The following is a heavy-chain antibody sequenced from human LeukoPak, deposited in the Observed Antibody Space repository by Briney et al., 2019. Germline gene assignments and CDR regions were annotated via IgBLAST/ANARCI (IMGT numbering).Heavy chain of an antibody. CDR3: ARDWGGYSSSWYIRGFDP. CDR2: IKQDGSEK. J-gene: IGHJ5*02. Sequence: GGSLRLSCAASGFTFSSYWMSWVRQAPGKGLEWVANIKQDGSEKYYVDSVKGRFTISRDNAKNSLYLQMNSLRAEDTAVYYCARDWGGYSSSWYIRGFDPWGQGTLVTVSS. V-gene: IGHV3-7*01. D-gene: IGHD6-13*01. CDR1: GFTFSSYW.